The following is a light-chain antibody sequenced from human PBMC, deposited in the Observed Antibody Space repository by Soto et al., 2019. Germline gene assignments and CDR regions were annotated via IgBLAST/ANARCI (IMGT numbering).Light chain of an antibody. CDR1: QSGFGTY. J-gene: IGKJ1*01. Sequence: EIVLMQSPDTLSLSPGERDTLSCRASQSGFGTYLAWFQHKPGQAPRLLIYAASNRATGIPARFDVSAFGTVFTRTIGRVEPEDFEVYYYHQYGIPPRMVGQGTKVEMK. CDR2: AAS. V-gene: IGKV3-20*01. CDR3: HQYGIPPRM.